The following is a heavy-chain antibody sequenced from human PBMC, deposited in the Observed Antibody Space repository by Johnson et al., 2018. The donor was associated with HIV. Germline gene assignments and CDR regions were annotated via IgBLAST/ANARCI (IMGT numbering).Heavy chain of an antibody. Sequence: QVQLVESGGGVVQPGRSLRLSCAASGFTFSSYAMHWVRQAPGKGLEWVAVISYDGSNKYYADSVKGRFTISRDNAKNSLYLQMNSLRAEDTAVYYCARVQSIAAPDDAFDIWGQGTVVTVSS. CDR3: ARVQSIAAPDDAFDI. CDR2: ISYDGSNK. CDR1: GFTFSSYA. V-gene: IGHV3-30*04. D-gene: IGHD6-6*01. J-gene: IGHJ3*02.